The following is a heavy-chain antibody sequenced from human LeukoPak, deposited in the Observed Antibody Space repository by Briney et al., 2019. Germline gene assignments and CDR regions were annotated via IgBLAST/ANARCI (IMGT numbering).Heavy chain of an antibody. V-gene: IGHV1-69*05. CDR1: GGTFSSYA. CDR2: IIPIFGTA. CDR3: ARVMVRGVIIPVSFDY. J-gene: IGHJ4*02. Sequence: SVKVSCKASGGTFSSYAISWVRQAPGQGLEWMGGIIPIFGTANYAQKFQGRVTITTDESTSTVYMELSSLRSEDTAVYYCARVMVRGVIIPVSFDYWGQGTLVTVSS. D-gene: IGHD3-10*01.